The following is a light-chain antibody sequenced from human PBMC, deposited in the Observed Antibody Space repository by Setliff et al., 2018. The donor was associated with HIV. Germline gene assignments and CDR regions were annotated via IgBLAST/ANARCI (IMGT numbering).Light chain of an antibody. J-gene: IGLJ1*01. CDR2: EIT. Sequence: QSALAQPPSASGSPGQSVTISCTGTSSDVGGYNYVSWYQQHPGKAPKLMIYEITKRPSGVPDRFSGSKSSNTASLTVSGLQTEDEADYYCCSYASSNSFVFGTGTKVTVL. CDR1: SSDVGGYNY. CDR3: CSYASSNSFV. V-gene: IGLV2-8*01.